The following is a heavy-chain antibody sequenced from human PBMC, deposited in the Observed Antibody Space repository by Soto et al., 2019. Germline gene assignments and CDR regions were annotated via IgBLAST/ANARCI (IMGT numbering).Heavy chain of an antibody. CDR2: IYYSGST. CDR3: ARVCGGYSHNGMDV. Sequence: QVQLQESGPGLVKPSQTLSLTCTVSGGSISSGGYYWSWIRQHPGKGLEWIGYIYYSGSTYYNPSLKSRGTIPVDTSKNQFALELSSVTAAHTAVYDCARVCGGYSHNGMDVWGQGTTVTVSS. V-gene: IGHV4-31*03. D-gene: IGHD2-21*01. CDR1: GGSISSGGYY. J-gene: IGHJ6*02.